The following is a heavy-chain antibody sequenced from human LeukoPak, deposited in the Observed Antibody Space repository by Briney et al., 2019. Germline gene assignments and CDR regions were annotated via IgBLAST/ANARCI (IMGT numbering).Heavy chain of an antibody. V-gene: IGHV3-23*01. CDR3: GSSAPRIVGASKGPSD. D-gene: IGHD1-26*01. CDR1: GFTFSSYA. CDR2: ISGSGGST. Sequence: GGSLRLSCAVSGFTFSSYAMSWVRQAPGKGLEWVSVISGSGGSTYYSDSVKGRFTISRDNSKNTLYLQMNSLRAEDTAVYYCGSSAPRIVGASKGPSDWGQGTLVTVSS. J-gene: IGHJ4*02.